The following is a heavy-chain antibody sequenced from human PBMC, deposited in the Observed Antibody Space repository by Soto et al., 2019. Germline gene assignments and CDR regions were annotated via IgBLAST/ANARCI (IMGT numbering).Heavy chain of an antibody. V-gene: IGHV3-73*02. Sequence: EVQLVESGGGLVQPGGSLKLSCAASGFTFSVSAIHWVRQAPGRGLEWVGRIRSTAQNSATGYVASVRGRFTISRDDSKNTGYLEVNSLKTGGPGGEYWSVVGATSDGFRYWGPG. CDR3: SVVGATSDGFRY. J-gene: IGHJ4*02. CDR2: IRSTAQNSAT. CDR1: GFTFSVSA. D-gene: IGHD1-26*01.